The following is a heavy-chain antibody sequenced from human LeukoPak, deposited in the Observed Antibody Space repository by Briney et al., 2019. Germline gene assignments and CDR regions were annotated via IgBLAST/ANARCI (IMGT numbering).Heavy chain of an antibody. CDR3: AKDVLIRGYSGYDWDY. J-gene: IGHJ4*02. CDR2: ISGSGGST. D-gene: IGHD5-12*01. Sequence: GGSLRLSCAASGFTFSSYAMSWVRQAPGKGLEWVSAISGSGGSTYYADSVKGRFTISRDNSKNTLYLQMNSLRAEDTTVYYCAKDVLIRGYSGYDWDYWGQGTLVTVSS. CDR1: GFTFSSYA. V-gene: IGHV3-23*01.